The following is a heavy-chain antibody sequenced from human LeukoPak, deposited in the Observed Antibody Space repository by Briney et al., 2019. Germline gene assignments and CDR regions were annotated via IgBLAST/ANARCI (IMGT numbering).Heavy chain of an antibody. CDR1: GFTFSMCA. D-gene: IGHD6-13*01. J-gene: IGHJ6*02. CDR2: ISGSGGST. CDR3: AKDLGVVPGIVARGYGMDV. V-gene: IGHV3-23*01. Sequence: PGGSLRLSCAASGFTFSMCAMNWVRQAPGKGLEWVSGISGSGGSTYYADSVKGRFNIARDNSKNTLYLQMNSPRAEDTAVYFCAKDLGVVPGIVARGYGMDVWGQGTTVTVSS.